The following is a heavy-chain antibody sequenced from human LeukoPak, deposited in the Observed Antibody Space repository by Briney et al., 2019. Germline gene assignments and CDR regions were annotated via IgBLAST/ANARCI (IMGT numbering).Heavy chain of an antibody. V-gene: IGHV3-43D*03. D-gene: IGHD6-19*01. J-gene: IGHJ4*02. CDR2: ITWDGGST. Sequence: GGSLRLSCAASGFTFDDYAMHWVRQAPGKGLEWVSLITWDGGSTYYADSVKGRFTTSRDNSKNSLYLQMNSLRAEDTALYYCASAVAGAFDYWGQGTLVTVSS. CDR3: ASAVAGAFDY. CDR1: GFTFDDYA.